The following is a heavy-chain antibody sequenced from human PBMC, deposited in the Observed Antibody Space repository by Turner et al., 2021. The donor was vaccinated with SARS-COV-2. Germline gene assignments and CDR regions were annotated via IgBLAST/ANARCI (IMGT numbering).Heavy chain of an antibody. Sequence: EVQLVESGGGLVQPGGSLRLSCAASGFTFSNYNLNWVRQAPGKGREGVSYISSSRRTIYYADSVKGRFTISRDNAKNSLYLQMNSLRDEDTAVYYCARDGGWFGELLDYWGQGTLVTVSS. CDR1: GFTFSNYN. J-gene: IGHJ4*02. V-gene: IGHV3-48*02. D-gene: IGHD3-10*01. CDR2: ISSSRRTI. CDR3: ARDGGWFGELLDY.